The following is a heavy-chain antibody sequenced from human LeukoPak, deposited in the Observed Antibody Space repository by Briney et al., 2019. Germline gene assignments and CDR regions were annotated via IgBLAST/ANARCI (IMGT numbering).Heavy chain of an antibody. CDR1: GGTFSSYA. Sequence: AVKVSCKASGGTFSSYAISWVRQAPGQGLEWMGGIIPIFGTANYAQKFQGRVTITADESTSTAYMELSSLRSEDTAVYYCARGDGELGWFDPWGQGTLVTVSS. J-gene: IGHJ5*02. D-gene: IGHD3-10*01. V-gene: IGHV1-69*01. CDR2: IIPIFGTA. CDR3: ARGDGELGWFDP.